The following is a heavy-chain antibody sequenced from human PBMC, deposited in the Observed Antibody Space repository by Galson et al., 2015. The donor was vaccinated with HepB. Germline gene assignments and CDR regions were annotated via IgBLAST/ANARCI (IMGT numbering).Heavy chain of an antibody. V-gene: IGHV3-11*06. J-gene: IGHJ3*02. CDR2: ISSSSSYT. CDR1: GFTFSDYY. Sequence: SLRLSCAASGFTFSDYYMSWIRQAPGKGLEWVSYISSSSSYTNYADSVKGRFTISRDNAKNSLYLQMNSLRAEDTAVYYCARSKGYGDYPTICAFDIWGQGTMVTVSS. CDR3: ARSKGYGDYPTICAFDI. D-gene: IGHD4-17*01.